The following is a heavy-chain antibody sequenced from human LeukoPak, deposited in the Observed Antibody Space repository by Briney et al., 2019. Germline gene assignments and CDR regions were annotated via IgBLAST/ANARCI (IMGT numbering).Heavy chain of an antibody. V-gene: IGHV1-2*02. CDR1: GYTFTGYY. CDR2: INPNSGGT. Sequence: EASVKVSCKASGYTFTGYYMHWVRQAPGQGLEWMGWINPNSGGTNYAQKFQGRVTMTRDTSISTAYMELSRLRSDDTAVYYCASQAGGSGSYYLNYWGQGTLVTVSS. J-gene: IGHJ4*02. D-gene: IGHD3-10*01. CDR3: ASQAGGSGSYYLNY.